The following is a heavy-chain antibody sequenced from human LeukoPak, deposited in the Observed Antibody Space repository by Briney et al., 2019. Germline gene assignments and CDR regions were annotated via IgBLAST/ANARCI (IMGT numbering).Heavy chain of an antibody. V-gene: IGHV4-59*08. CDR3: VLAPNSNWFDF. J-gene: IGHJ4*02. CDR1: GDDVSSFY. CDR2: IHYSGSS. D-gene: IGHD2-15*01. Sequence: DPSETLSLTCSVSGDDVSSFYWNWIRQSPGRRLEWIGNIHYSGSSIYNPSLRSRITMSIDTSKRQFFLKLTSVTAADTAVYYCVLAPNSNWFDFWGQGTLVTVSS.